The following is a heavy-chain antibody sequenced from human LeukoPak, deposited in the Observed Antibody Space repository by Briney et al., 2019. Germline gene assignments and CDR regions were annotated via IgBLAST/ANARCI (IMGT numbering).Heavy chain of an antibody. J-gene: IGHJ6*03. CDR2: ISAYNGNT. CDR1: GYTFTSYG. D-gene: IGHD2-2*01. CDR3: AREAAVVPAADYYYYYMDV. V-gene: IGHV1-18*01. Sequence: ASVKVSCKASGYTFTSYGISWVRQAPGQGLEWMGWISAYNGNTNYAQKLQGRVTMTTGTSTSTAYMELRSLRSDDTAVYYCAREAAVVPAADYYYYYMDVWGKGTTVTVSS.